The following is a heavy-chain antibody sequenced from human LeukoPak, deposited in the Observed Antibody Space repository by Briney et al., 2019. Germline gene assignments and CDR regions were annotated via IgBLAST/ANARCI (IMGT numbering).Heavy chain of an antibody. CDR2: INHSGST. Sequence: SETLSPTCAVYGGSFSGYYWSWIRQPPGKGLEWIGEINHSGSTNYNPSIKSRVTISVDTSKNQFSLKLSSVTAADTAVYYCARHRETYYDILTGYSANDAFDIWGQGTMVTVSS. V-gene: IGHV4-34*01. D-gene: IGHD3-9*01. CDR3: ARHRETYYDILTGYSANDAFDI. J-gene: IGHJ3*02. CDR1: GGSFSGYY.